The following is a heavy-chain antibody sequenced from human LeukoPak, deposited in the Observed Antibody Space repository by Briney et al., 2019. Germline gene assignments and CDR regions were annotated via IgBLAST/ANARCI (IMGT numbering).Heavy chain of an antibody. CDR1: GLTFSSYG. D-gene: IGHD2-15*01. CDR2: ISYDGSNK. Sequence: PGRSLRLSCAASGLTFSSYGMHWVRQAPGKGLEWVAVISYDGSNKYYADSVKGRFTISRDNSKNTLYLQMHSLKTEDTAVYYCAKDRARTVVAEFDYWGQGTLVTVSS. CDR3: AKDRARTVVAEFDY. V-gene: IGHV3-30*18. J-gene: IGHJ4*02.